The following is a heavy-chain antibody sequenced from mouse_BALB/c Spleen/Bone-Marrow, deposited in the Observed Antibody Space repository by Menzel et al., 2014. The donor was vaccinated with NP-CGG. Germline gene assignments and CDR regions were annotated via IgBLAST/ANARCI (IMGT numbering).Heavy chain of an antibody. CDR3: TRGGNWANFDY. V-gene: IGHV5-17*02. CDR1: GFTFSSFG. CDR2: INSGSSTI. J-gene: IGHJ2*01. Sequence: EVMLVESGGGLVQPGGSRKLSCAASGFTFSSFGMHWVRQAPGKGLEWVAYINSGSSTIYYADTVKGRFTISRDNPQNTLFLQMTSLRPEETAAFYGTRGGNWANFDYSGQSTTLAVSS.